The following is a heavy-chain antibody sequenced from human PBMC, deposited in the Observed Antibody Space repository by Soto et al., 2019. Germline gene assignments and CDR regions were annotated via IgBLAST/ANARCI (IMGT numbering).Heavy chain of an antibody. CDR2: IYYSGST. CDR3: ASGSGGSFYYYMDV. V-gene: IGHV4-59*08. CDR1: GGSISSYY. J-gene: IGHJ6*03. Sequence: SETLSLTCTVSGGSISSYYWSWIRQPPGKGLEWIGYIYYSGSTNYNPSLKSRLTISVDTSKDQFSLKLTSVTAADTAVYYCASGSGGSFYYYMDVWGKGTTVTVSS. D-gene: IGHD2-15*01.